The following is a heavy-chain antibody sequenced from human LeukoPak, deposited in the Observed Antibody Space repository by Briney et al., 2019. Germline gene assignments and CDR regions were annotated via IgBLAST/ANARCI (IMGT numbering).Heavy chain of an antibody. D-gene: IGHD3-10*01. Sequence: GGSLRLSCAASGFTFSNYWVHWVRQAPGKGLVWVSRINRDGSTTKYADSVKGRFTVSRGNAKNTLNLQMNSLRAEDTAVYYCARDKKSGESSEIDYWGQGTLVTVSS. CDR1: GFTFSNYW. J-gene: IGHJ4*02. V-gene: IGHV3-74*03. CDR2: INRDGSTT. CDR3: ARDKKSGESSEIDY.